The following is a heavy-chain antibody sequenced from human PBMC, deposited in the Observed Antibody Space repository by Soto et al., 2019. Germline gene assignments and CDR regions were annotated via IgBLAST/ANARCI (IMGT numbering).Heavy chain of an antibody. V-gene: IGHV5-10-1*01. CDR1: GYSFTSYW. J-gene: IGHJ6*02. CDR2: IDPSDSYT. D-gene: IGHD2-2*01. Sequence: PGESLKISCKGSGYSFTSYWISWVRQMPGKGLEWMGRIDPSDSYTNYSPSFQGHVTISADKSISTAYLQWSSLKASDTAMYYCATRHIVVVPAAWSLEYYYGMDVWGQGTTVTVSS. CDR3: ATRHIVVVPAAWSLEYYYGMDV.